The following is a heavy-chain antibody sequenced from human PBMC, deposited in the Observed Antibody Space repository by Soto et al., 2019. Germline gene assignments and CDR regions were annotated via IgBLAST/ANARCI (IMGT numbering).Heavy chain of an antibody. CDR1: GGSISSYY. J-gene: IGHJ4*02. CDR2: INHSGST. CDR3: ARPIAAAVWYFDY. V-gene: IGHV4-34*01. Sequence: SETLSLTCTVSGGSISSYYWSWIRQPPGKGLEWIGEINHSGSTNYNPSLKSRVTISVDTSKNQFSLKLSSVTAADTAVYYCARPIAAAVWYFDYWGQGTLVTVSS. D-gene: IGHD6-13*01.